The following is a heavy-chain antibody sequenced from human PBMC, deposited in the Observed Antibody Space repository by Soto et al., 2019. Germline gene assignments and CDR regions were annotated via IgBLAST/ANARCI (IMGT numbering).Heavy chain of an antibody. V-gene: IGHV4-34*01. D-gene: IGHD3-3*01. J-gene: IGHJ5*02. CDR3: ARESVPRITIFGVVPNWFDP. CDR2: INHSGST. CDR1: GGSFSGYY. Sequence: PSETLSLTCAVYGGSFSGYYWSWIRQPPGKGLEWIGEINHSGSTNYNPSLKSRATISVDTSKNQFSLKLSSVTAADTAVYYCARESVPRITIFGVVPNWFDPWGQGTLVTVSS.